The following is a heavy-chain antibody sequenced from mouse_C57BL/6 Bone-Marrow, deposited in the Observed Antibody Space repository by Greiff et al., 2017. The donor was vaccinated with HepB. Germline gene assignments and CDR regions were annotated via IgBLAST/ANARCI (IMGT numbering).Heavy chain of an antibody. CDR1: GFTFSDYY. CDR3: ARRWLQGFDY. D-gene: IGHD2-3*01. Sequence: EVQGVESGGGLVQPGGSLKLSCAASGFTFSDYYMYWVRQTPEKRLEWVAYISNGGGSTYYPDTVKGRFTISRDNAKNTLYLQMSRLKSEDTAMYYCARRWLQGFDYWGQGTTLTVSS. J-gene: IGHJ2*01. CDR2: ISNGGGST. V-gene: IGHV5-12*01.